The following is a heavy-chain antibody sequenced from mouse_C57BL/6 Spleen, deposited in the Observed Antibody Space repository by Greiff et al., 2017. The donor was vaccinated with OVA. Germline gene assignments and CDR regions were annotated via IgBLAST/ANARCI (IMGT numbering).Heavy chain of an antibody. CDR1: GYTFTEYT. D-gene: IGHD1-1*01. J-gene: IGHJ2*01. V-gene: IGHV1-64*01. CDR3: ARGGDGDYFDY. Sequence: VQLQQSGAELVKPGASVKLSCKASGYTFTEYTIHWVKQRPGQGLEWIGMIHPNSGSTNYNEKFKSKATLTVDKSTSTAYMQLSSLTSEDSAVYYCARGGDGDYFDYWGQGTTLTVSS. CDR2: IHPNSGST.